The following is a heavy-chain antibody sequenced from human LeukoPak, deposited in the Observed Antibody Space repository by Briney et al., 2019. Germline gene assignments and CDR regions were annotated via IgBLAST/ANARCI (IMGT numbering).Heavy chain of an antibody. CDR3: ARDRLARDFWSGYYLEYYFDY. D-gene: IGHD3-3*01. J-gene: IGHJ4*02. Sequence: ASVKVSCKASGGTFSSYAISWVRQAPGQGLEWMGRIIPILGIANYAQKFQGRVTITADKSTSTAYMELSSLRSEDTAVYYCARDRLARDFWSGYYLEYYFDYWGQGTLVTVSS. V-gene: IGHV1-69*04. CDR1: GGTFSSYA. CDR2: IIPILGIA.